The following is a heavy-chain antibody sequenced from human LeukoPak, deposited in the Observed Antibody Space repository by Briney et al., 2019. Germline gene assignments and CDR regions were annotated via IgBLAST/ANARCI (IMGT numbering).Heavy chain of an antibody. J-gene: IGHJ4*02. CDR3: ARANYFDY. CDR1: GGSISSYY. V-gene: IGHV4-59*01. CDR2: IYYSGST. Sequence: PSETLSLTCTVSGGSISSYYWSWIRQPPGKGLEWIGDIYYSGSTNYSPSLKSRVTISVDTSKNQFSLKLSSVTAADTAVYYCARANYFDYWGQGTLVTVSS.